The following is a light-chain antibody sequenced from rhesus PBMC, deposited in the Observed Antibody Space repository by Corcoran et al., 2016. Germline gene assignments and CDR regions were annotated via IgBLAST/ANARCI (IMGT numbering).Light chain of an antibody. J-gene: IGKJ4*01. Sequence: DIQMSQSPSSLSASVGDRVTIPCRASQGISSYLNWYQQKLGKAPKLLIYKASTLQSGVPSRFRGSGAGTDCTLTISILQSEDSATYYSQQYSSSPLAFGGGTKVEIK. CDR3: QQYSSSPLA. V-gene: IGKV1-25*01. CDR1: QGISSY. CDR2: KAS.